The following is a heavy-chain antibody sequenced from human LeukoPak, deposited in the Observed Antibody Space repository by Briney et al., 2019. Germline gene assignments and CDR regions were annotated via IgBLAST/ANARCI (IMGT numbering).Heavy chain of an antibody. V-gene: IGHV3-23*01. J-gene: IGHJ4*02. D-gene: IGHD4-17*01. CDR3: AREADYGDYFDY. CDR2: ISGNGGST. Sequence: GESLLLSCGASGFTFSSYAMSWVRQAPGKGLEWVSAISGNGGSTYYADPVKGRFTISRDNSKNTVYLQMKSLRVEDTAIYYCAREADYGDYFDYWGQGTLVTVSS. CDR1: GFTFSSYA.